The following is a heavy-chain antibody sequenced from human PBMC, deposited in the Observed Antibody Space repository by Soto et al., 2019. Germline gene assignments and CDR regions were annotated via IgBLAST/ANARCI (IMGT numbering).Heavy chain of an antibody. J-gene: IGHJ4*02. CDR2: ISWNSGSI. Sequence: EVQLVESGGGLVQPGGSLRLSCAASGFTFDDYAMHWVRQAPGKGLEWVSGISWNSGSIGYADSVKGRFTISRDNAKNPLYLQMNSLRAEDTALYYCAKDRGLVLSFYFDYWGQGTLVTVSS. D-gene: IGHD6-19*01. CDR3: AKDRGLVLSFYFDY. V-gene: IGHV3-9*01. CDR1: GFTFDDYA.